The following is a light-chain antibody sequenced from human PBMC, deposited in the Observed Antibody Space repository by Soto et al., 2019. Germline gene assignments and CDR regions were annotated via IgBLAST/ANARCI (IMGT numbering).Light chain of an antibody. CDR2: TND. Sequence: QSVLTEAPSASGTPGQRVIISCSGSSSNIASNTVNWYQRLPGTAPKLLIYTNDQRPSGVPVRFSASKSGTSASLAISGLQSEDEADYYCAAWDDSPNGYVFGTGTKVTVL. J-gene: IGLJ1*01. V-gene: IGLV1-44*01. CDR1: SSNIASNT. CDR3: AAWDDSPNGYV.